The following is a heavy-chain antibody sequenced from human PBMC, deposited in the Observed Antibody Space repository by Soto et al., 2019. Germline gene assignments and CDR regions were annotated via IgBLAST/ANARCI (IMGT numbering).Heavy chain of an antibody. Sequence: PSETLSLTCSVSAGSISRYYWGWVRQLPGERLEWIAYVSYSVGASYNPSLKSRVTISLGTSKSQIALRLMSVTAADTAMYYCVASLESRAMESLDYWGHGALVTVSS. V-gene: IGHV4-59*01. CDR2: VSYSVGA. CDR1: AGSISRYY. CDR3: VASLESRAMESLDY. J-gene: IGHJ4*01. D-gene: IGHD3-3*01.